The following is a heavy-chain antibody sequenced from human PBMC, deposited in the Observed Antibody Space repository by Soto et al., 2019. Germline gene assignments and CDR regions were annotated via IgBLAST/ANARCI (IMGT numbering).Heavy chain of an antibody. CDR2: IRSKAYGGTT. CDR1: GFTFGDYA. J-gene: IGHJ6*02. V-gene: IGHV3-49*03. CDR3: TSPVVVENYYYGMDV. D-gene: IGHD2-15*01. Sequence: PGGSLRLSCTASGFTFGDYAMSWFRQAPGKGLEWVGFIRSKAYGGTTEYAASVKGRFTISRDDSKSIVYLQMNSLKTEDTAVYYCTSPVVVENYYYGMDVWGQGTTVTVS.